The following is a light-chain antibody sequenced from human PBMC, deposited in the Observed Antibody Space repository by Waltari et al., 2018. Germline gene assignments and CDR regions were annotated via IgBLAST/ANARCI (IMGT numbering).Light chain of an antibody. Sequence: EIVLTQSPATLSLSPGERANLSCRASQNVNNFLNWYQQKPGQAPRLLIYDASNRPTGVPDRFSGSGSGTDFTLTISRLDPEDFGVYYCQQRSDWLTFGGGTKVEI. CDR1: QNVNNF. CDR2: DAS. CDR3: QQRSDWLT. V-gene: IGKV3-11*01. J-gene: IGKJ4*01.